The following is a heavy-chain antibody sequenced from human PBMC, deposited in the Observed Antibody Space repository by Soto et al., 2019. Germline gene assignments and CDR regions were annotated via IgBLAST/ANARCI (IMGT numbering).Heavy chain of an antibody. J-gene: IGHJ3*02. V-gene: IGHV3-21*01. CDR1: GFTFSSYS. Sequence: PGGSLRLSCAASGFTFSSYSMNWVRQAPGKGLEWVSSISSSSSYIYYADSVKGRFTISRDSAKNSLYLQMNSLRAEDTAVYYCARERIVGATTDIWGQGTMVTVSS. CDR3: ARERIVGATTDI. D-gene: IGHD1-26*01. CDR2: ISSSSSYI.